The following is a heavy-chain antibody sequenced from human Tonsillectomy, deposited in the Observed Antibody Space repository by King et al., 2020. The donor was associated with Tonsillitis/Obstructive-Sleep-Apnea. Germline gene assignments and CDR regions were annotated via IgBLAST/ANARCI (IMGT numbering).Heavy chain of an antibody. Sequence: VQLQQWGAGLLKPSETLSLTCAVYGGSFSGYYWSWIRQPPGKGLEWIGEINHSGSTNYNPSLKSRVTISVDTSKNQVSLTLSSVTAADTAVYYCARGYPLPYYDFPVDLDYWGQGTLVTVSS. CDR1: GGSFSGYY. CDR2: INHSGST. CDR3: ARGYPLPYYDFPVDLDY. D-gene: IGHD3-3*01. J-gene: IGHJ4*02. V-gene: IGHV4-34*01.